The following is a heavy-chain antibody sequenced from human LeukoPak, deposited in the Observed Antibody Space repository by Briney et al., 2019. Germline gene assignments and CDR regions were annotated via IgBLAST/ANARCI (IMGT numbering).Heavy chain of an antibody. CDR1: GSIFTSYW. CDR3: ARLHRGSYYNENWFDP. CDR2: IYPGDSDT. J-gene: IGHJ5*02. D-gene: IGHD3-10*01. V-gene: IGHV5-51*01. Sequence: GESLQISCEGSGSIFTSYWIGGGRQVPGKGLEWMGIIYPGDSDTKYSPSCQGQVTISADKSISTAYLQWSSLKASDTAMYYCARLHRGSYYNENWFDPWGQGTLVTVSS.